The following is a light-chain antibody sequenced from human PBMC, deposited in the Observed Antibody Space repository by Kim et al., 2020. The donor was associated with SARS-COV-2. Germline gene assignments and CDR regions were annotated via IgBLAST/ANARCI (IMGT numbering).Light chain of an antibody. J-gene: IGKJ4*01. V-gene: IGKV1-27*01. CDR2: AAS. CDR1: QDIHDF. CDR3: QEYNSAPPLI. Sequence: IGDKSPITCRASQDIHDFVAWYQQKPGQVPKVLIFAASTLLSGVPSRFSGSGSGTEFNLTNNSLQPEDVAIYYCQEYNSAPPLIFGGGTKVDIK.